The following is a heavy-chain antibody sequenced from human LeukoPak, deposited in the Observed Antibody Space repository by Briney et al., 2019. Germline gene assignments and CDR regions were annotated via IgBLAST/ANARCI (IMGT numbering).Heavy chain of an antibody. CDR3: ARDPKVGSSLFDY. CDR2: TYYRSKWYN. Sequence: SQTLSLTCATSGDSVSSNSAAWNWIRQSPSRGLEWLGRTYYRSKWYNNYAVSVRSRITINPDTSKNQVSLQLNSVTPEDTAVYYCARDPKVGSSLFDYWGQGTLVTVSS. J-gene: IGHJ4*02. CDR1: GDSVSSNSAA. D-gene: IGHD2-15*01. V-gene: IGHV6-1*01.